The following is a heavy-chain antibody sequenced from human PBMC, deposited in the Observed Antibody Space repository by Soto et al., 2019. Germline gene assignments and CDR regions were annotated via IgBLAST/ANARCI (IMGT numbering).Heavy chain of an antibody. Sequence: GGSLRLSCASSGFTFSSYGMHWVRRAPGKGLEWVTVISYDGSNKYYGDSVEDRFTISRDNSKNTLFLQMDSLRAEDTAVYYCARSAGKGGLAAPIDYWGQGTLVTISS. CDR3: ARSAGKGGLAAPIDY. CDR2: ISYDGSNK. CDR1: GFTFSSYG. J-gene: IGHJ4*02. V-gene: IGHV3-33*05. D-gene: IGHD6-13*01.